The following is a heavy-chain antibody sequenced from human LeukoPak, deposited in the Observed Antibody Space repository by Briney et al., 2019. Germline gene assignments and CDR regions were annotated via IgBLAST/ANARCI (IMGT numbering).Heavy chain of an antibody. CDR2: INSDGINT. Sequence: PGGSLRLSCAASGFTFSNYWMHWVRQAPGKGLVWVSRINSDGINTSYADSVKGRFTISRGNAKNTLYLQMNSLRAEDTAVYYCARGGFGGVGSGLFLRYWGQGTLVTVSS. D-gene: IGHD3-22*01. V-gene: IGHV3-74*01. J-gene: IGHJ4*02. CDR3: ARGGFGGVGSGLFLRY. CDR1: GFTFSNYW.